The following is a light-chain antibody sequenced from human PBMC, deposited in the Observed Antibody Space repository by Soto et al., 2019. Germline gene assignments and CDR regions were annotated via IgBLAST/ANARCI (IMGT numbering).Light chain of an antibody. V-gene: IGKV1-5*01. J-gene: IGKJ4*01. CDR3: QQYNSYSPA. CDR2: DAS. CDR1: QSISSW. Sequence: DIQMTQSPSTLSASVGDRVTITCRASQSISSWLAWYQQKPGQAPKLLIYDASSLESGVPSRFRGSGSGTEFTLTISSLQTDDFETYYCQQYNSYSPAFGGGTKVDIK.